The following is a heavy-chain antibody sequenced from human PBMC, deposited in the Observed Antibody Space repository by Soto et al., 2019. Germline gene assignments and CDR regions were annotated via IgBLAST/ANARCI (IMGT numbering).Heavy chain of an antibody. D-gene: IGHD4-17*01. V-gene: IGHV3-23*04. CDR3: AKSLSVTTTWFDA. J-gene: IGHJ5*02. CDR1: GFTFSSYA. CDR2: ISVGDTYT. Sequence: VQLVESGGGVVQPGGSLRLSCAASGFTFSSYAMSWVRQAPGKGLEWVSSISVGDTYTYSADSVKGRFTISRDDSKNTLYLQMNSLRAEDTATYYCAKSLSVTTTWFDAWGQGSLVTVSS.